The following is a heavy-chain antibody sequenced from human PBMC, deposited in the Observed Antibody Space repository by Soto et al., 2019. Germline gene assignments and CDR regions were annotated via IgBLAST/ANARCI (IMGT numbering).Heavy chain of an antibody. Sequence: QVQLQESGPGLVKPSGTLSLTCAVSGGSFSGSDWWSWVRQPPGKGLEWIGQIYHGESTNYNPSLKSRVTLSVDKSKNHFSLKLTSVTAAVTVVYYCARAGREYCRGETCDSGLYGMDVWGQGTRVTVSS. CDR2: IYHGEST. CDR3: ARAGREYCRGETCDSGLYGMDV. V-gene: IGHV4-4*02. J-gene: IGHJ6*02. CDR1: GGSFSGSDW. D-gene: IGHD2-15*01.